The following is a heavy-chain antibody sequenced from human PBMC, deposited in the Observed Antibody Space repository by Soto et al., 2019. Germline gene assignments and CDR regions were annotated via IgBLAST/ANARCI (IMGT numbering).Heavy chain of an antibody. J-gene: IGHJ4*02. V-gene: IGHV1-69*06. Sequence: QVQLVQSGAEVKKPGSSVKVSCKASGGTFSSYAISWVRQAPGQGLEWMGGIIPIFGTRNYAQKFQGRVTITADKSTNTAYLELSSLRSEDTAGYFCGRLELGEWEPFDYWGQGTLVTVSS. CDR1: GGTFSSYA. D-gene: IGHD1-26*01. CDR3: GRLELGEWEPFDY. CDR2: IIPIFGTR.